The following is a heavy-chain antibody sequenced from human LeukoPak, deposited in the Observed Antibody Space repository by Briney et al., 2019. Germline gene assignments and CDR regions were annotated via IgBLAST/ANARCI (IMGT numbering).Heavy chain of an antibody. D-gene: IGHD3-10*01. Sequence: GGSLRLSCAASGFTFSSYAMSWVRQAPGKGLEWVSAISGSGGSTYYADSVKGRFTISRDNSKNTLYLQMNSLRAEDTAVYYCTTEYYYGSGSSHWGQGTTVTVSS. J-gene: IGHJ6*02. V-gene: IGHV3-23*01. CDR1: GFTFSSYA. CDR3: TTEYYYGSGSSH. CDR2: ISGSGGST.